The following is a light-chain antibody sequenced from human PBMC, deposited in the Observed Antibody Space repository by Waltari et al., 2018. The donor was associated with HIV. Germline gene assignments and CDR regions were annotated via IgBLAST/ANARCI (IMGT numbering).Light chain of an antibody. V-gene: IGLV1-51*01. CDR3: GTWDTSLSGGL. CDR1: SSHIGIGY. Sequence: QSVLTPPPSVSAAPGPRVTLSCSCSSSHIGIGYLSWYQQLPGTAPRLLIYDTDKRPSGIPDRFSGSRSGTSATLAIAGLQTGDEADYYCGTWDTSLSGGLFGGGTKLTVL. J-gene: IGLJ2*01. CDR2: DTD.